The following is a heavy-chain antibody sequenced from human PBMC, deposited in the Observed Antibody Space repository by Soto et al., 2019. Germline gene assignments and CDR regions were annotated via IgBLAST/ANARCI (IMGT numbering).Heavy chain of an antibody. CDR1: GGSFSGYY. CDR3: AGGDSGHYYFDY. J-gene: IGHJ4*01. D-gene: IGHD4-17*01. Sequence: SETLSLTCAVYGGSFSGYYWSWIRQPPGKGLEWIGEINHSGSTNYNPSLKGRFTISRDNSRNTLYVQMNSLRAEDTAVYYCAGGDSGHYYFDYWGHGTLVTVSS. V-gene: IGHV4-34*01. CDR2: INHSGST.